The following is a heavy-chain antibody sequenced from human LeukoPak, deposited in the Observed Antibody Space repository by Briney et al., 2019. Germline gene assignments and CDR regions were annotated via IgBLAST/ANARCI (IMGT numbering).Heavy chain of an antibody. Sequence: GGSLRLSCTASGFTFSNFAMTWVRQAPGKGLEWVSSIVGSSSTYYADSLKGRFTISRDNAKNSLYLQMNSLRAEDTAVYYCARIGAGSSRDYWGQGTLVTVSS. J-gene: IGHJ4*02. CDR1: GFTFSNFA. D-gene: IGHD6-13*01. V-gene: IGHV3-21*01. CDR3: ARIGAGSSRDY. CDR2: IVGSSST.